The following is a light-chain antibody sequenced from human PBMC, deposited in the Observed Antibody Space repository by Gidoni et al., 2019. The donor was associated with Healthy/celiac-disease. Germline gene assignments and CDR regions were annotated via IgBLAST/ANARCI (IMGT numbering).Light chain of an antibody. J-gene: IGKJ2*04. CDR2: DAS. CDR3: QQFNSYPCS. CDR1: QGISSA. V-gene: IGKV1-13*02. Sequence: AIQLTQSPSPLSASVGDRVTITCRASQGISSALAWYQQKPGKAPKLLIYDASSLESGVPSRFSGSGSGTDFTLTISSLQPEDFATYYCQQFNSYPCSFGQGTKLEIK.